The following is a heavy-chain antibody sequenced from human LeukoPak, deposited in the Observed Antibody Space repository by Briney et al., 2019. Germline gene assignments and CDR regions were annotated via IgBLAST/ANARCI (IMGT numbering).Heavy chain of an antibody. CDR3: ARHPSSSGLYYFGY. J-gene: IGHJ4*02. Sequence: SETLSLTCTVSGGSISSYYWSWIRQPPGKGLEWIGYINYSGSTKYHPSLKSRVTISVDTSKNQFSLKVSSVTAADTAFYYCARHPSSSGLYYFGYWGQGTLVTVSS. CDR2: INYSGST. D-gene: IGHD6-19*01. CDR1: GGSISSYY. V-gene: IGHV4-59*08.